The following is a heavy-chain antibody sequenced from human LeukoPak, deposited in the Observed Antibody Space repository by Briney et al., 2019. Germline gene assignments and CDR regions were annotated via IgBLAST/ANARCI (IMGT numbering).Heavy chain of an antibody. Sequence: PGGSLRLPCAASGFSFSNYWMTWVRQAPGKGLEWVANIKQDGSEKNYVDSVKGRFTISRDNAKNSLYLQMNSLRVEDTAVYYCARQLNWGQGTLVTVSS. D-gene: IGHD5-24*01. J-gene: IGHJ4*02. CDR3: ARQLN. V-gene: IGHV3-7*01. CDR1: GFSFSNYW. CDR2: IKQDGSEK.